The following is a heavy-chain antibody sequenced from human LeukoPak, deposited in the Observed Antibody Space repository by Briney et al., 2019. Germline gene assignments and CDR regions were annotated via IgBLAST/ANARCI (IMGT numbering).Heavy chain of an antibody. V-gene: IGHV5-51*01. CDR2: IYPGDSDN. J-gene: IGHJ5*02. CDR1: GSSFTSYW. D-gene: IGHD7-27*01. Sequence: GEALKISYKGSGSSFTSYWIGWVRRMPGKGLEWMGIIYPGDSDNRYSPAFEGQVTISAGKSISTAYLQWSSLKASDTAMYYCARQITGDHPNWFDPWGQGTLVTVSS. CDR3: ARQITGDHPNWFDP.